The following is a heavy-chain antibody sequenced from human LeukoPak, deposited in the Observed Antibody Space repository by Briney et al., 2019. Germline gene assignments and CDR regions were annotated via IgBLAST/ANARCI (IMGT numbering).Heavy chain of an antibody. Sequence: ASVKVSCKASGYTFTSYGISWVRQAPGQRLEWMGWINAGNGNTKYSQKFQGRVTITRDTSASTAYMELSSLRSEDTAVYYCATPATGYSSGWYRGGYYGMDVWGKGTTVTVSS. J-gene: IGHJ6*04. CDR2: INAGNGNT. V-gene: IGHV1-3*01. CDR3: ATPATGYSSGWYRGGYYGMDV. D-gene: IGHD6-19*01. CDR1: GYTFTSYG.